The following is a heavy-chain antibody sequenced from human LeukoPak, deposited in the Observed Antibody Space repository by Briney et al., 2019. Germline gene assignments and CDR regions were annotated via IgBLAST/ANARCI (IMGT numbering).Heavy chain of an antibody. J-gene: IGHJ6*03. CDR3: ARAIAGRPKRGYYYYMDV. V-gene: IGHV1-69*06. CDR1: GGTFTSYA. Sequence: SVKVSCKASGGTFTSYAISWVRQAPGQGLEWMGGIIPIFGTANYAQKFQGRVTITADKSTSTAYMELSSLRSEDTAVYYCARAIAGRPKRGYYYYMDVWGKGTTVTVSS. CDR2: IIPIFGTA. D-gene: IGHD6-6*01.